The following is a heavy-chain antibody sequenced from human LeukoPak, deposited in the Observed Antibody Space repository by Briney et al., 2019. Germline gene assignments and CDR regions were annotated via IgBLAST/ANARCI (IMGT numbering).Heavy chain of an antibody. Sequence: SETLSLACTVSGGSLSSSSYYWGWLRQPPGKGLEWIGSIYYSGSTNYIPSLKSRVTISVNTSKNQFSLKLSSVTAADTAVYYCARESMITFGGKYYYYMDVWGKGTTVTVSS. CDR3: ARESMITFGGKYYYYMDV. J-gene: IGHJ6*03. CDR1: GGSLSSSSYY. V-gene: IGHV4-39*07. CDR2: IYYSGST. D-gene: IGHD3-16*01.